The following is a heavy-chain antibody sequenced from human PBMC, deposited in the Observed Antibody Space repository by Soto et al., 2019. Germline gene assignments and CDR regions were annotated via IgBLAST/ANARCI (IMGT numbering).Heavy chain of an antibody. Sequence: EVQLLESGGGLVQPGGSLRLSCAASGFTFSNFAMNWVRQAPGKGLEWDSGIIGSGGTTYYADSVKGRFTISRDKSKTTLYLQMNSLRAEDTAIYYCAKHGGYSFGPGDYYGMDIWGQGTTVTVSS. V-gene: IGHV3-23*01. CDR3: AKHGGYSFGPGDYYGMDI. CDR1: GFTFSNFA. D-gene: IGHD5-18*01. CDR2: IIGSGGTT. J-gene: IGHJ6*02.